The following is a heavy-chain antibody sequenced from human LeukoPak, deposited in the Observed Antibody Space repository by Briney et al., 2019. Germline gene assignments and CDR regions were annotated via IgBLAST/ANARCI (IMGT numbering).Heavy chain of an antibody. CDR3: ARLILRHFDWLLLHDAFDI. J-gene: IGHJ3*02. CDR1: GYTFTGYY. Sequence: ASVKVSCKASGYTFTGYYMHWVRQAPGQGLEWVGWIDPNSGDTNSAQSFQGRVTMTRDTSISTAYMELSRLRSDDTAVYYCARLILRHFDWLLLHDAFDIWGQGTMVTVSS. V-gene: IGHV1-2*02. D-gene: IGHD3-9*01. CDR2: IDPNSGDT.